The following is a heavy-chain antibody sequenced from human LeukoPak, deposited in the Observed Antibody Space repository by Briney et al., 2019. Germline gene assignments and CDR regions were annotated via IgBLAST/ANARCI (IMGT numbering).Heavy chain of an antibody. CDR1: GGSISRSSYY. Sequence: SEALSLTCTVSGGSISRSSYYWGWIRQPPGKGLEWIGSIYYSGSTYYNPSLKSRVTISVDTSKNQFSLKLSSVTAADTAVYYCARDSGYYYGSGSYSDKLFDYWGQGTLVTVSS. CDR3: ARDSGYYYGSGSYSDKLFDY. J-gene: IGHJ4*02. V-gene: IGHV4-39*07. CDR2: IYYSGST. D-gene: IGHD3-10*01.